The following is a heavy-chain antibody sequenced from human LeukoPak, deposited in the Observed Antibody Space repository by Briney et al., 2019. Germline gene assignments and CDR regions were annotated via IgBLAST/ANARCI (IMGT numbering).Heavy chain of an antibody. CDR1: GGSISSSTYY. CDR2: IYYSGST. CDR3: ARTYGDYDDAFDV. D-gene: IGHD4-17*01. V-gene: IGHV4-39*01. Sequence: SETLSLTCTVSGGSISSSTYYWGWIRQPPGKGLEWIGSIYYSGSTYNNPSLKSRVTIFVDTSKNQFSLKLSSVTATDTAAYYCARTYGDYDDAFDVWGQGTMVTVSS. J-gene: IGHJ3*01.